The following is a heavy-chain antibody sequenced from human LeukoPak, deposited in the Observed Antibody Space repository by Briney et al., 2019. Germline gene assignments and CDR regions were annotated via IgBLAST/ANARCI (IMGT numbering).Heavy chain of an antibody. V-gene: IGHV4-4*07. J-gene: IGHJ6*03. CDR3: ARGRAYGDYVYYYYMDV. Sequence: SETLSLTCTVSGGSISSYYWSWIRQPAGKGLEWIGRIYTSGSTNYNPSLKSRVTMSVDTSKNQFSLKLSSVTAADTAVYYCARGRAYGDYVYYYYMDVWGKGTTVTISS. CDR2: IYTSGST. D-gene: IGHD4-17*01. CDR1: GGSISSYY.